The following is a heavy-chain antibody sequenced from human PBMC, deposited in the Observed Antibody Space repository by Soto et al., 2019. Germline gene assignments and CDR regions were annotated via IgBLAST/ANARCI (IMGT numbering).Heavy chain of an antibody. CDR3: ARYIPGVRYYGMDV. Sequence: GGPRKLSCAAPGFTFGRYAMKWVPQAPGKGLEWVSLIGESGTPTYYADSVKGRFTISRDNSGNTLFLEMYSLRAEDAAVYYCARYIPGVRYYGMDVWVQGTTVTVS. CDR2: IGESGTPT. J-gene: IGHJ6*02. D-gene: IGHD5-18*01. V-gene: IGHV3-23*01. CDR1: GFTFGRYA.